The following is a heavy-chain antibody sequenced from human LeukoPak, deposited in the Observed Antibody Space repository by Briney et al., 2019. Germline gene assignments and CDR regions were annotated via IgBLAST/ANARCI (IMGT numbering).Heavy chain of an antibody. J-gene: IGHJ6*04. D-gene: IGHD3-22*01. CDR1: KFTFSSYS. V-gene: IGHV3-21*01. CDR2: INSYSSYI. Sequence: GSLRLSCAASKFTFSSYSMNWVRRAPGKGLEWVSSINSYSSYIYYADSVKGRFTISRDNAKNSLYLQMNSLRAEDTAVYYCARGPTMKMDVWGKGTTVTVSS. CDR3: ARGPTMKMDV.